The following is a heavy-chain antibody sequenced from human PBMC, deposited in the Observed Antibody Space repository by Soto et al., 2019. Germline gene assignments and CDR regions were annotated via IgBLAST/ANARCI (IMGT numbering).Heavy chain of an antibody. CDR1: GYSFTSYW. CDR2: IDPSDSYT. J-gene: IGHJ6*02. D-gene: IGHD5-12*01. V-gene: IGHV5-10-1*01. CDR3: ALIVATIEYGMDV. Sequence: PGESLKISCKGSGYSFTSYWIGWVRQMPGKGLEWMGRIDPSDSYTNYSPSFQGHVTISADKSISTAYLQWSSLKASDTAMYYCALIVATIEYGMDVWGQGTTVTVSS.